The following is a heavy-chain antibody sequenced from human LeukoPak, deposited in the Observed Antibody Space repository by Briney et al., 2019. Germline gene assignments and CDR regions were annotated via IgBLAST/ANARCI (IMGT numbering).Heavy chain of an antibody. CDR2: IYYSGST. D-gene: IGHD6-19*01. CDR1: GGSISSYY. J-gene: IGHJ4*02. Sequence: SETLSLTCTVSGGSISSYYWSWIRQPPGKGLEWIGYIYYSGSTNYNPSLKSRVTISVDTSKNQFSLQLSSVTPEDTAVYYCARDEGNTGWHTFDIWGQGTLITVSS. CDR3: ARDEGNTGWHTFDI. V-gene: IGHV4-59*12.